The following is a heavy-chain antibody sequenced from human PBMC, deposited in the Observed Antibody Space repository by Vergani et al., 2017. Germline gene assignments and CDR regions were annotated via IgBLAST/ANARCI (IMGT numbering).Heavy chain of an antibody. Sequence: EVQLVESGGGLVKPGGSLRLSCAASGFTFSNAWMNWVRQAPGKGLEWVGRIKSKTDGGTTDYAAPVKGRFTISRDDSKNTLYLQMNSLKTEDTAVYXCTTDHGMEGNDYGDLYYYYYMDVWGKGTTVTVSS. CDR2: IKSKTDGGTT. V-gene: IGHV3-15*07. D-gene: IGHD4-17*01. J-gene: IGHJ6*03. CDR3: TTDHGMEGNDYGDLYYYYYMDV. CDR1: GFTFSNAW.